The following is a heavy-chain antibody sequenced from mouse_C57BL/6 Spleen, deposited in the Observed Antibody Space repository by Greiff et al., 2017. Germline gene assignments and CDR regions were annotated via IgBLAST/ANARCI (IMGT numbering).Heavy chain of an antibody. Sequence: VKLMESGAELVRPGTSVKVSCKASGYAFTNYLIEWVKQRPGQGLEWIGVINPGSGGTNYNEKFKGKATLTADKSSSTAYMQLSSLTSEDSAVYFCASRGYYYGPMDYWGQGTSVTVSS. CDR1: GYAFTNYL. D-gene: IGHD1-1*01. V-gene: IGHV1-54*01. CDR3: ASRGYYYGPMDY. J-gene: IGHJ4*01. CDR2: INPGSGGT.